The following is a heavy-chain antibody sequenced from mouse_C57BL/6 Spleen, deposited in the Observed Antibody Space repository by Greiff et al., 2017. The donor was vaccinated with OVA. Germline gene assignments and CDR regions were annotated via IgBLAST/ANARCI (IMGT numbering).Heavy chain of an antibody. Sequence: VQLQQSGAELVKPGASVKISCKASGYTFTDYYINWVKQRPGQGLEWIGKIGPGSGSTYYNEKFKGKATLTADNSSSTAYMQLSSLTSVGTAVYISAKSSNNSNIYVDYWGQGTTLTVSS. D-gene: IGHD2-5*01. CDR1: GYTFTDYY. V-gene: IGHV1-77*01. J-gene: IGHJ2*01. CDR2: IGPGSGST. CDR3: AKSSNNSNIYVDY.